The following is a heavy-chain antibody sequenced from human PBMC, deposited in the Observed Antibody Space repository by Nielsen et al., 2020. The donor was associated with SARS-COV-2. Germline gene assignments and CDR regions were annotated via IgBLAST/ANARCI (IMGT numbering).Heavy chain of an antibody. D-gene: IGHD3-10*01. CDR2: IYYTGET. Sequence: LETLSLTCTVSGDSITSNSYYWSWIRQPPGKGLEWIGFIYYTGETEYNPSLRSRVSLSLDTSKSLFSLKSLFSLKVNSVTAADTAVYYCARHSPTAGEPHAFDIWGQGTMVTVSS. CDR3: ARHSPTAGEPHAFDI. J-gene: IGHJ3*02. V-gene: IGHV4-61*05. CDR1: GDSITSNSYY.